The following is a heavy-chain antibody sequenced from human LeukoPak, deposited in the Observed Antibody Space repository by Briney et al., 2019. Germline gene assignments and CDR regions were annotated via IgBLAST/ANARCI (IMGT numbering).Heavy chain of an antibody. V-gene: IGHV3-74*01. D-gene: IGHD6-6*01. Sequence: GGSLRLSCTASGFTFSSYSMTWVRQAPGKGLVWVSRIDIDGSSTLYADSVRGRFTIARDNANNTLYLQMNSLRAEDTAMYYCARVGSAYSSSSPPDYWGQGTLVTVSS. CDR2: IDIDGSST. J-gene: IGHJ4*02. CDR3: ARVGSAYSSSSPPDY. CDR1: GFTFSSYS.